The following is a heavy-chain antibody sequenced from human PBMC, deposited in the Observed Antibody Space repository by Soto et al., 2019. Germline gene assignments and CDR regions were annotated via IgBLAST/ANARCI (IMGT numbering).Heavy chain of an antibody. CDR1: EYSFTSYW. V-gene: IGHV5-51*01. Sequence: EVQLVQSGAEVKRPGESLKISCKGSEYSFTSYWIAWVRQMPGKGLEWMGIINLADSDTRYSPSFQGQVTISADKSITTASLQWSSLKASDTAIYYCATGPGFWSGRSLDYWGQGTLVIVSS. CDR3: ATGPGFWSGRSLDY. D-gene: IGHD3-3*01. J-gene: IGHJ4*02. CDR2: INLADSDT.